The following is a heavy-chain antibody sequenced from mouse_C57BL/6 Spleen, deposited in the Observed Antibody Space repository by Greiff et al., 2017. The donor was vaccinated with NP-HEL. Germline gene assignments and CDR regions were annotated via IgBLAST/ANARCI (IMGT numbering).Heavy chain of an antibody. V-gene: IGHV5-17*01. J-gene: IGHJ2*01. CDR3: APGSTQWYFDY. Sequence: EVKLMESGGGLVKPGGSLKLSCAASGFTFSDYGMHWVRQAPEKGLEWVAYISSGSSTIYYADTVKGRFTISRDNAKNTLFLQMTSLRSEDTAMYYCAPGSTQWYFDYWGQCTTLTVSS. D-gene: IGHD1-1*01. CDR1: GFTFSDYG. CDR2: ISSGSSTI.